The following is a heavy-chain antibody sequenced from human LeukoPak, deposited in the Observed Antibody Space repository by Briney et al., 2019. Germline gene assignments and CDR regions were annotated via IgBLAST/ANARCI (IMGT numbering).Heavy chain of an antibody. CDR1: GYTFTGYY. Sequence: ASVKVSCKASGYTFTGYYMHWVRQAPGQGLEWMGWINPNSGGTNYAQKFQGRVTMTRDTSISTAYMELSRLRSDDTAVYYCARDQGVRYFDWFVPGGWFDPWGQGTLVTVSS. V-gene: IGHV1-2*02. J-gene: IGHJ5*02. D-gene: IGHD3-9*01. CDR3: ARDQGVRYFDWFVPGGWFDP. CDR2: INPNSGGT.